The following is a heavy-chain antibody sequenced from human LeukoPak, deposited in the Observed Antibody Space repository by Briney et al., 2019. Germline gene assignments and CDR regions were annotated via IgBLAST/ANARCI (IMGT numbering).Heavy chain of an antibody. CDR3: ARVNFGVVQNYYYYGMDV. V-gene: IGHV1-69*13. CDR1: GYTFTSYG. CDR2: IIPIFGTA. J-gene: IGHJ6*02. Sequence: SVKVSCKASGYTFTSYGISWVRQAPGQGLEWMGGIIPIFGTANYAQKFQGRVTITADESTSTAYMELSSLRSEDTAVYYCARVNFGVVQNYYYYGMDVWGQGTTVTVSS. D-gene: IGHD3-3*01.